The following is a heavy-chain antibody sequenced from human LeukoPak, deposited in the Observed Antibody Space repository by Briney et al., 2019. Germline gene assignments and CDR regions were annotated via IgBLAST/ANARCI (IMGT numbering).Heavy chain of an antibody. CDR1: GFTFSSYG. J-gene: IGHJ6*03. CDR3: ASLYDDYVTYQDYYYYMDV. CDR2: ISYDGSNK. Sequence: PGGSLRLSCAASGFTFSSYGMHWVRQAPGKGLEWVAVISYDGSNKYYADSVKGRFTISRDNSKNTLYLQMNSLRAEDTAVYYCASLYDDYVTYQDYYYYMDVWGKGTTVTVPS. V-gene: IGHV3-30*03. D-gene: IGHD4-17*01.